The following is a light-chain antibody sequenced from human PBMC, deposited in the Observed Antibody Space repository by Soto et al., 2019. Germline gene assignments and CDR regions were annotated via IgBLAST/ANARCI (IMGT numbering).Light chain of an antibody. J-gene: IGKJ4*01. CDR2: GTS. Sequence: ENVLTQSPGTLSLSPGEGATLSCRASQSVTSSYLAWYQQKPGQAPSLLIYGTSSRATGIPDRFSGSGSGTDFTLTISRLEPEDFAVYYCQQYDSSHLTFGGGTKVEIK. CDR3: QQYDSSHLT. CDR1: QSVTSSY. V-gene: IGKV3-20*01.